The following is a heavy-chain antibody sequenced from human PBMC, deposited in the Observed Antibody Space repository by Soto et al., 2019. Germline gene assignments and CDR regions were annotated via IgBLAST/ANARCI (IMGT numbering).Heavy chain of an antibody. V-gene: IGHV3-21*01. CDR1: GFTFSSYS. CDR2: ISSSSSYI. J-gene: IGHJ4*02. D-gene: IGHD1-26*01. CDR3: ARDSVWELQRAFDY. Sequence: EVQLVESGGGLVKPGGSLRLSCAASGFTFSSYSMNWVRQAPGKGLEWVSSISSSSSYIYYADSVKGRFTISRDNAKNSLYLQMNSLRAEDTAVYYCARDSVWELQRAFDYWGQGTLVTVSS.